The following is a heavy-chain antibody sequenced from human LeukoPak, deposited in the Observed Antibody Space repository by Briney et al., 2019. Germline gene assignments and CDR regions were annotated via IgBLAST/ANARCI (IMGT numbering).Heavy chain of an antibody. J-gene: IGHJ5*02. CDR3: AKPQSGSYLTDT. CDR2: ISGSGGST. V-gene: IGHV3-23*01. Sequence: PGGSLRLSCAASGFTFSSYAMSWVRQAPGKGLEWVSAISGSGGSTYYADSVKGRFTISRDNSKNTLHLQMNSLRAEDTAVYYCAKPQSGSYLTDTWGQGTLVTVSS. CDR1: GFTFSSYA. D-gene: IGHD1-26*01.